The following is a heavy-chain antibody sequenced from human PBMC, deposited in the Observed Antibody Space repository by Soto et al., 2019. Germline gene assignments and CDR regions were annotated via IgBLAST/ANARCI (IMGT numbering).Heavy chain of an antibody. CDR2: ISYDGSNK. CDR3: AREFPPSKGFDY. CDR1: GFTFSSYA. V-gene: IGHV3-30-3*01. J-gene: IGHJ4*02. Sequence: GGSLRLSXAASGFTFSSYAMHWVRQAPGKGLEWVAVISYDGSNKYYADSVKGRFTISRDNSKNTLYLQMNSLRAEDTAVYYCAREFPPSKGFDYWGQGTLVTVSS. D-gene: IGHD4-4*01.